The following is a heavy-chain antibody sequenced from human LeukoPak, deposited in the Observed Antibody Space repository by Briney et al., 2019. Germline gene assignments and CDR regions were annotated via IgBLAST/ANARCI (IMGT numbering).Heavy chain of an antibody. CDR1: GLTFSGSA. CDR2: ISYSGSNS. CDR3: ARDMQLST. D-gene: IGHD3-16*02. Sequence: GGSLTLSCAASGLTFSGSAMSWVRQAPGEGLEWVSLISYSGSNSYYTDSVRGRFTISRDNCKDTLFLQMNSLRAEDTAIYYCARDMQLSTWGLGTMVTVSS. J-gene: IGHJ3*01. V-gene: IGHV3-23*01.